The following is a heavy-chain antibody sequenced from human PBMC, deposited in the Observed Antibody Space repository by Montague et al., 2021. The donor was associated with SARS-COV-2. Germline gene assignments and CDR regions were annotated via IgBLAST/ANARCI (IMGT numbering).Heavy chain of an antibody. D-gene: IGHD6-19*01. CDR1: GGTNSRGSYH. CDR2: ISISEFT. CDR3: ATDIAVAGLFDY. V-gene: IGHV4-61*02. J-gene: IGHJ4*02. Sequence: TLSLTCTVSGGTNSRGSYHLSRTRQPAGKGMEWIGCISISEFTNHNPSLKSPGTISVDTPKNQFSLKLSSVTASDTALYYCATDIAVAGLFDYWGQGTLVSV.